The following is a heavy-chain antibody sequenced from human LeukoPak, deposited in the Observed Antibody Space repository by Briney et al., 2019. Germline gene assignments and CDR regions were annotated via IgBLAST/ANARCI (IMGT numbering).Heavy chain of an antibody. Sequence: GGSLRLSCAASRFTFSDYYMNWIRQAPGKGLEWISYISSSGSTIYYADSVKGRFTISRDNAKNSLYLQMNSLRAEDTAVYYCARFETVAAKPFEYWGQGTLVTVSS. J-gene: IGHJ4*02. D-gene: IGHD6-19*01. CDR2: ISSSGSTI. CDR1: RFTFSDYY. V-gene: IGHV3-11*04. CDR3: ARFETVAAKPFEY.